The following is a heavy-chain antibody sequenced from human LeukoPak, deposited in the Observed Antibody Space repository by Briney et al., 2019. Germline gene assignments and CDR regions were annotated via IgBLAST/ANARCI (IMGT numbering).Heavy chain of an antibody. D-gene: IGHD6-19*01. Sequence: GGSLRLSCAASGFTVSSNYMSWVRQAPGKGLEWVSVIYSGGSTYYADSVKGRFTISRDNSKNTLYLQMNSLRAEDTAVYYCARKGRSSGPTGPGGWLYWGQGTLVTVSS. CDR1: GFTVSSNY. CDR2: IYSGGST. CDR3: ARKGRSSGPTGPGGWLY. J-gene: IGHJ4*02. V-gene: IGHV3-53*01.